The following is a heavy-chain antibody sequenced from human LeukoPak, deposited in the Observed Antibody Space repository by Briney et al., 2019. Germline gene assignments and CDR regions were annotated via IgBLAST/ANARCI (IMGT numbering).Heavy chain of an antibody. CDR2: ISSSSSHI. CDR3: ARDAAAAGGFDY. Sequence: PGGSLRLSCAVSGFTFSSYSMNWVRQAPGKGLEWVSSISSSSSHIYYADSVKGRFTISRDKAKNSLYLQMNSLRAEDTAVYYCARDAAAAGGFDYWGQGTLVTVSS. J-gene: IGHJ4*02. CDR1: GFTFSSYS. V-gene: IGHV3-21*01. D-gene: IGHD6-13*01.